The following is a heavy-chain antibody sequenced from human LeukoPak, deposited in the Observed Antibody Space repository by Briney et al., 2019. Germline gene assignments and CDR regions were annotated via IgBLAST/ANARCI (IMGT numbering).Heavy chain of an antibody. CDR2: IYYSGST. CDR1: GYSISSGYY. J-gene: IGHJ4*02. Sequence: SETLSLTCTVSGYSISSGYYWGWIRQPPGKGLEWIGSIYYSGSTYYNPSLKSRVTISVDTSKNQFSLKLSSVTAADTAVYFCARAPHFFDISGSRYYFDYWGQGTLVTVSS. CDR3: ARAPHFFDISGSRYYFDY. V-gene: IGHV4-38-2*02. D-gene: IGHD3-22*01.